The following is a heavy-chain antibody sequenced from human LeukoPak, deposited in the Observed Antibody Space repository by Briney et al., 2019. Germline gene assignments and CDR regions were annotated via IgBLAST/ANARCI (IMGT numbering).Heavy chain of an antibody. CDR1: GFTFSSYS. J-gene: IGHJ4*02. V-gene: IGHV3-48*01. CDR3: ARETYYYDSSGYYFPSGFDY. CDR2: ISSGSKTI. D-gene: IGHD3-22*01. Sequence: GGSLRLSCAASGFTFSSYSMNWVRQAPGKGLEWVSYISSGSKTIYYADSVKGRFTISRDNAKNSLYLQMNGLRAEDTAVYYCARETYYYDSSGYYFPSGFDYWGQGTLVTVSS.